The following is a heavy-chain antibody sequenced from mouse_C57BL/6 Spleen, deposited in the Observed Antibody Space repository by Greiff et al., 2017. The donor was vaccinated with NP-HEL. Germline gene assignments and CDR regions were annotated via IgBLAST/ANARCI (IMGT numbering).Heavy chain of an antibody. CDR1: GFTFSSYA. D-gene: IGHD1-1*01. CDR3: ARGYYGSSYYFDY. J-gene: IGHJ2*01. V-gene: IGHV5-4*01. CDR2: ISDGGSYT. Sequence: VQLKQSGGGLVKPGGSLKLSCAASGFTFSSYAMSWVRQTPEKRLEWVATISDGGSYTYYPDNVKGRFTISRDNAKNNLYLQMSHLKSEDTAMYYCARGYYGSSYYFDYWGQGTTLTVSS.